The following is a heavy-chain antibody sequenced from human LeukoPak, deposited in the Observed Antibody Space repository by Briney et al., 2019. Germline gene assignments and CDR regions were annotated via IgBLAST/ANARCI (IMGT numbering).Heavy chain of an antibody. CDR3: AKWGDYDVLTGYYVSDY. D-gene: IGHD3-9*01. Sequence: GESLKISCAASGFTFSNYAMSWVRQAPGKGLEWVSVITGSGGNTYYADSVKGRFTISRDNSKNTVFLQMNSLRAEDTAVYYCAKWGDYDVLTGYYVSDYWGQGTLVTVSS. J-gene: IGHJ4*02. V-gene: IGHV3-23*01. CDR1: GFTFSNYA. CDR2: ITGSGGNT.